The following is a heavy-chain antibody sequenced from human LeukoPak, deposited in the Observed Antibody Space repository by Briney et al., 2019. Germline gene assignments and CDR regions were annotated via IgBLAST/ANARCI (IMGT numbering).Heavy chain of an antibody. D-gene: IGHD3-9*01. Sequence: ASVKVSCEASGYTFTSYGISWVRQAPGQGLEWMGWISAYNGNTNYAQKLQGRVTMTTDTSTSTAYMELRSLRSDDTAVYYCARSPFEYDMYYFDYWGQGTLVTVSS. V-gene: IGHV1-18*01. CDR1: GYTFTSYG. CDR3: ARSPFEYDMYYFDY. J-gene: IGHJ4*02. CDR2: ISAYNGNT.